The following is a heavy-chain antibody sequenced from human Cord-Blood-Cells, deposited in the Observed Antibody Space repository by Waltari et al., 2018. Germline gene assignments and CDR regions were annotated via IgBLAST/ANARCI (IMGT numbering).Heavy chain of an antibody. Sequence: QVQLVQSGAEVKKPGASVTVSCKASGYTFTSYGTSSVRQAPGQGLEWMGWSSAYNGKTNYAQKRQGRVTMTTDTSTSTAYMELRSLRSDDTAVDYCAREGSYYYYGMDVWGQGTTVTVSS. CDR3: AREGSYYYYGMDV. CDR2: SSAYNGKT. CDR1: GYTFTSYG. J-gene: IGHJ6*02. V-gene: IGHV1-18*01.